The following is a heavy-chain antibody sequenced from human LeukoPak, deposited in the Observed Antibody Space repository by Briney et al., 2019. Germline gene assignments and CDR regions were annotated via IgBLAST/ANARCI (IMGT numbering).Heavy chain of an antibody. CDR1: GYTFTSYG. J-gene: IGHJ4*02. Sequence: ASVKVSCKASGYTFTSYGISWVRQAPGQGLEWMGWISAYNGNTNYAQKLQGRVTMTTDTSTSTAYMELRSLRSDDTAVYYCARDRPSYYYDSSGYHGTFDYWGQGTLVTVSS. CDR2: ISAYNGNT. V-gene: IGHV1-18*01. D-gene: IGHD3-22*01. CDR3: ARDRPSYYYDSSGYHGTFDY.